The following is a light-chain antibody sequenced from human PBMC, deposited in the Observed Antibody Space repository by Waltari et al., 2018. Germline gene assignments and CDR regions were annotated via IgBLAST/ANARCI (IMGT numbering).Light chain of an antibody. CDR2: SDT. CDR1: SSNIGTNS. Sequence: QSVLTQPPSASGTPGQKVTISCSGRSSNIGTNSVNWYQHLPGTDPRRLIYSDTNRPSGVPDRFSGSKSGTSASLAISGLQSDDEGDYYCGAWDDSLDGLVLFGGGTKLTVL. J-gene: IGLJ2*01. CDR3: GAWDDSLDGLVL. V-gene: IGLV1-44*01.